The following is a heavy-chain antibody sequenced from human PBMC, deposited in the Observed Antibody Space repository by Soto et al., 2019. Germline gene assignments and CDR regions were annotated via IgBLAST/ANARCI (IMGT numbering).Heavy chain of an antibody. V-gene: IGHV3-11*01. J-gene: IGHJ5*02. Sequence: GGSLRLSCAASGFTFSDYYMTWIRQAPGKGLEWVSYISSGGGTIYYADSVKGRFTISRDNAKNSLYLQMNSLRAEDTAVYYCARVLVPAAIYWFAPWGQGTLVTVSS. CDR1: GFTFSDYY. CDR3: ARVLVPAAIYWFAP. D-gene: IGHD2-2*01. CDR2: ISSGGGTI.